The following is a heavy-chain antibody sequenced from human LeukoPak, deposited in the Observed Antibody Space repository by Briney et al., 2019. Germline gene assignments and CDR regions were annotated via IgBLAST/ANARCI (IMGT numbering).Heavy chain of an antibody. V-gene: IGHV4-39*07. Sequence: SETLSLTCAVSDVSISTKSYYWGWVRQPPGKGLEWIGNVYYTGSTDYTPSLKSRVTISVDTSKNQFSLQLNSVTPEDTAVYYCARGDWYFDLWGRGTLVTVSS. CDR2: VYYTGST. CDR1: DVSISTKSYY. CDR3: ARGDWYFDL. J-gene: IGHJ2*01.